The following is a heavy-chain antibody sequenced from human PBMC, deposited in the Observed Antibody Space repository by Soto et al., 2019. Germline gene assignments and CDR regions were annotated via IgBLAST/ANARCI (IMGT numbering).Heavy chain of an antibody. D-gene: IGHD3-22*01. Sequence: ASVKVSCKASGGTFSSYAISWVRQAPGQGLEWMGRIIPILGIANYAQKFQGRVTITADKSTSTAYMELSSLRSEDTAVYYCARDLYDSSGYYYYYYGMDVWGQGTTVTVSS. CDR3: ARDLYDSSGYYYYYYGMDV. CDR2: IIPILGIA. J-gene: IGHJ6*02. V-gene: IGHV1-69*04. CDR1: GGTFSSYA.